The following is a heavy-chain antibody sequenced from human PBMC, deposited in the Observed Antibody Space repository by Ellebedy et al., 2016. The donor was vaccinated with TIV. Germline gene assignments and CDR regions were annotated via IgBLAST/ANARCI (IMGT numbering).Heavy chain of an antibody. CDR1: RYSFTSFY. V-gene: IGHV1-46*01. D-gene: IGHD3/OR15-3a*01. J-gene: IGHJ3*02. CDR3: ARGLDAFDI. Sequence: ASVKVSXKTSRYSFTSFYMHWVRQAPGQGLEWMGIINPSGGSASYGQKFEGRVTMTRDTSTSTVYMELRSLKSEDTAVYYCARGLDAFDIWGQGTKVTVSS. CDR2: INPSGGSA.